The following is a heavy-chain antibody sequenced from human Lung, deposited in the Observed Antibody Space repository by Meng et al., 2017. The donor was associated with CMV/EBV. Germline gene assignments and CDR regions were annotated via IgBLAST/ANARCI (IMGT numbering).Heavy chain of an antibody. V-gene: IGHV1-2*02. Sequence: SVXVSCKASGYTFTAHYFHWVRQAPGQGLEWMGWIHPHRGDTNYAQQFQGRVTLTRDTSINTGYMELTRLTSDDTAVYYCARDNNWGPDYWGQGPLVTVPS. CDR1: GYTFTAHY. J-gene: IGHJ4*02. CDR3: ARDNNWGPDY. CDR2: IHPHRGDT. D-gene: IGHD7-27*01.